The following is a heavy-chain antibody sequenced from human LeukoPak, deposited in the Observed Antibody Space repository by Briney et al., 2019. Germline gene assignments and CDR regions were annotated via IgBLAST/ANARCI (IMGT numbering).Heavy chain of an antibody. CDR1: GFTFSTYG. V-gene: IGHV3-23*01. CDR3: AKNGDRGAFCSGGTCYPYYYYYMDV. CDR2: VSSTGGTT. J-gene: IGHJ6*03. Sequence: GGSLRLSCAASGFTFSTYGMSWVRQAPGKGLEWVSAVSSTGGTTYYADSVKGRFTISRDNSKNTLFLQMNSLRAEDTAVYYCAKNGDRGAFCSGGTCYPYYYYYMDVWGKGTTVIISS. D-gene: IGHD2-15*01.